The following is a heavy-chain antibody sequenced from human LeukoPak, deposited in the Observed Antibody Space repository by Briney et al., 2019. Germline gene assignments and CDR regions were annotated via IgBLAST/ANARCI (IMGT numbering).Heavy chain of an antibody. CDR2: IYPGDSDT. CDR3: ARHELNYYYGMDV. V-gene: IGHV5-51*01. J-gene: IGHJ6*02. CDR1: GYSFTSYW. Sequence: GESLKISCKGSGYSFTSYWIGWVRQMPGKGLEWMGIIYPGDSDTRYSPSFQGQVTNSADKSISTAYLQWSSLKASDTAMYYCARHELNYYYGMDVWGQGTTVTVSS. D-gene: IGHD1-7*01.